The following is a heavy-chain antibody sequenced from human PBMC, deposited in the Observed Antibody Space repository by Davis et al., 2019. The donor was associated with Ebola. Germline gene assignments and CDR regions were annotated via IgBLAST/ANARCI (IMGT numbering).Heavy chain of an antibody. D-gene: IGHD2-2*01. V-gene: IGHV3-30*18. CDR2: ISYDGSNK. CDR3: AKDGERQYQLLIYYYYGMDV. J-gene: IGHJ6*02. Sequence: SLKISCAASGFTFSSYGMHWVRQAPGKGLAWVAVISYDGSNKYYADSVKGRFTISRDNSKNTLYLQMNSLRAEDTAVYYCAKDGERQYQLLIYYYYGMDVWGQGTTVTVSS. CDR1: GFTFSSYG.